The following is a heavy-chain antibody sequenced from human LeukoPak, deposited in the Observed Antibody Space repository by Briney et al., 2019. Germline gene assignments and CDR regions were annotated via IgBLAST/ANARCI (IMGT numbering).Heavy chain of an antibody. Sequence: GGSLRLSCSASGFIFSIYTMYWVRQAPGKGPEYVSTISGSGNGGSIYYADSVKGRFTISRDDSKSIVYLQMNGLRSEDTAVYYRVKDFGRVRGTPDSWGQGTQVTVSS. D-gene: IGHD1/OR15-1a*01. CDR1: GFIFSIYT. J-gene: IGHJ4*02. CDR3: VKDFGRVRGTPDS. V-gene: IGHV3-64D*06. CDR2: ISGSGNGGSI.